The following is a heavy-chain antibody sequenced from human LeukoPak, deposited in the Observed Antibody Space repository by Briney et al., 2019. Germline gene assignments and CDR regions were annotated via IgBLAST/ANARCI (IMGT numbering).Heavy chain of an antibody. CDR1: GFTFSSYA. D-gene: IGHD3-3*01. CDR2: ISSNGGST. Sequence: GGSLRLSCAASGFTFSSYAMHWFRQAPAKGLEYVSAISSNGGSTYYANSVKGRFTISRDNSKNTLYLQMGSLRAEDMAVYYCARARYDFWIGYYADYWGQGTLVTVSS. J-gene: IGHJ4*02. V-gene: IGHV3-64*01. CDR3: ARARYDFWIGYYADY.